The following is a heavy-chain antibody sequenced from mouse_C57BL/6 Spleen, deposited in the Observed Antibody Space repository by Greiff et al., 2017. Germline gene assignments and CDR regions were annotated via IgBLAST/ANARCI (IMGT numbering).Heavy chain of an antibody. Sequence: QVQLKQSGAELVRPGASVKLSCKASGYTFTDYYINWVKQRPGQGLEWIARIYPGSGNTYYIEKFKGKATLTAEKSSSTAYMQLSSLTSEDAAVYFCARTPYYGSGPSHAMDYWGQGTSVTVSS. J-gene: IGHJ4*01. CDR1: GYTFTDYY. D-gene: IGHD1-1*01. CDR2: IYPGSGNT. V-gene: IGHV1-76*01. CDR3: ARTPYYGSGPSHAMDY.